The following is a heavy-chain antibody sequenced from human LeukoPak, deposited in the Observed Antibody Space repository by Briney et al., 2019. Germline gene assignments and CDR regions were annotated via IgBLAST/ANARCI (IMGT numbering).Heavy chain of an antibody. D-gene: IGHD3-10*01. V-gene: IGHV3-30*04. Sequence: GGSLRLSCAASGFDFSSYVMHWVRQAPGKGLEWVAVMSHDGSNEYYADSVKGRFTISRDNSKNTLSLQMNSLRAEDTAVYYCVRDISGEKSFDYWGQGTLVTVSS. J-gene: IGHJ4*02. CDR3: VRDISGEKSFDY. CDR2: MSHDGSNE. CDR1: GFDFSSYV.